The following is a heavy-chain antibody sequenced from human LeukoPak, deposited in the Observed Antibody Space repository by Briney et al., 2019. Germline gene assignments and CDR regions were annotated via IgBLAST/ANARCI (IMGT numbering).Heavy chain of an antibody. D-gene: IGHD3-10*01. CDR2: IYFSGST. CDR3: ARHLVVGRFDP. CDR1: GGSISSGGYY. Sequence: SETLSLTCTVSGGSISSGGYYWSWIRQPPGKELEWIGSIYFSGSTYYNPSLKSRVIISVDTSKNQFSLKLRSMTAADTAVYYCARHLVVGRFDPWGQGTLVTVSS. V-gene: IGHV4-39*01. J-gene: IGHJ5*02.